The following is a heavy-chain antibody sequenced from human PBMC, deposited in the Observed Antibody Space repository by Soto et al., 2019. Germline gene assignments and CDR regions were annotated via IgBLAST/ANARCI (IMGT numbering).Heavy chain of an antibody. V-gene: IGHV4-39*01. D-gene: IGHD3-16*02. Sequence: QLQLQESGPGLVKPSETLSLTCTVSGGSISSSSYYWGWIRQPPGKGLEWIGSIYYSGSTYYNPSLKRRVTISVDTSQNQFSLQLSSVTAAVSAVYYCARALYDYVWGSYRPIMVGCFDPWGQGTLVTVSS. CDR3: ARALYDYVWGSYRPIMVGCFDP. J-gene: IGHJ5*02. CDR2: IYYSGST. CDR1: GGSISSSSYY.